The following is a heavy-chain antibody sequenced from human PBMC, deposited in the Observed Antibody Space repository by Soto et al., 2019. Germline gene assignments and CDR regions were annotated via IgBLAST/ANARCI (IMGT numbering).Heavy chain of an antibody. CDR1: GGSFSGYY. V-gene: IGHV4-34*01. J-gene: IGHJ4*02. Sequence: PSETLSLTCAVYGGSFSGYYWSWIRQPPGKGLEWIGEINHSGSTNYNPSLKSRVTISVDTSKNQFSLKLNSVTAADTAVYYCARGPPLGYWGQGTLVTVSS. CDR2: INHSGST. CDR3: ARGPPLGY.